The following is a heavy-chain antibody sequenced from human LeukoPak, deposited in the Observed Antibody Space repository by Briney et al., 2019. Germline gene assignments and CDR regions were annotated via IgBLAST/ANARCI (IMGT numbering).Heavy chain of an antibody. J-gene: IGHJ4*02. CDR2: LYNTENT. CDR1: GFTVNSNY. V-gene: IGHV3-53*01. D-gene: IGHD6-13*01. Sequence: GGSLRLSCAASGFTVNSNYLSWVRQAPGKGLEWVSTLYNTENTYYANSVKGRFSISRDNSKNTLFLQMNSLRAEDTAVYYCARLTADGRLYFVDWGPGTLVTVSS. CDR3: ARLTADGRLYFVD.